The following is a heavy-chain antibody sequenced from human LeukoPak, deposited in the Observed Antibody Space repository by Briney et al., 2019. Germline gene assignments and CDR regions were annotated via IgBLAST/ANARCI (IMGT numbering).Heavy chain of an antibody. J-gene: IGHJ3*01. V-gene: IGHV3-48*02. CDR3: AREDDSWGPNNLDL. Sequence: SGGSLRLSCAASAFTFSDYSMNWVRQAPGKGLEWISYIDTSSSTMYYADSVMGRFTISRDNAKESLYPQMNSLRDEDTAVYYCAREDDSWGPNNLDLWGQGTMVTVSS. CDR1: AFTFSDYS. D-gene: IGHD7-27*01. CDR2: IDTSSSTM.